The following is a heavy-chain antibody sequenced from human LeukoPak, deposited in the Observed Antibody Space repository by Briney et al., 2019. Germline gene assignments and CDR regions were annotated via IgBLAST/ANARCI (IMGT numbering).Heavy chain of an antibody. Sequence: GGPLRLSCAASGFTFSSYSMNWVREAPGKGLEWVSYMSSSSSTIYYADSVKGRFTISRDNAKNLLYLQMNSLRDEDTAVYYCARAVGWLLSLDYWGQGNLVTVSS. D-gene: IGHD5-24*01. V-gene: IGHV3-48*02. CDR1: GFTFSSYS. CDR3: ARAVGWLLSLDY. CDR2: MSSSSSTI. J-gene: IGHJ4*02.